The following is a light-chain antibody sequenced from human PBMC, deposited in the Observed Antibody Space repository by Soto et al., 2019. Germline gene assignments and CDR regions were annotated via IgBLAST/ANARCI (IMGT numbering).Light chain of an antibody. V-gene: IGLV2-14*01. J-gene: IGLJ1*01. CDR1: SSEVGGYNY. Sequence: QSVLTQPASVAGSPGQSITISCTGTSSEVGGYNYVSWYQQHPGKAPKLMIYEGSNRRSGVSIRFSGCKSGNTASLTLSGLQAEEVAAYYCSSYTSSSTIVFGTGTKLTVL. CDR3: SSYTSSSTIV. CDR2: EGS.